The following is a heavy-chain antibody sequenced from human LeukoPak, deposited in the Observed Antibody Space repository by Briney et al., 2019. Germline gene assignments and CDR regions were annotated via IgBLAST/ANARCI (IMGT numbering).Heavy chain of an antibody. CDR1: GXTFSSYS. Sequence: GGSLRLSCAASGXTFSSYSMNWVRQAPGKGLEWVSSISSSSSYIYYADSVKGRFTISRDNAKNSLYLQMNSLRAEDTAVYYCARGGYGDYRFAYWGQGTLVTVSS. CDR3: ARGGYGDYRFAY. J-gene: IGHJ4*02. CDR2: ISSSSSYI. V-gene: IGHV3-21*01. D-gene: IGHD4-17*01.